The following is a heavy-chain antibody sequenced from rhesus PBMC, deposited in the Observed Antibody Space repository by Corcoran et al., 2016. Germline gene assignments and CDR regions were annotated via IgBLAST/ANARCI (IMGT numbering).Heavy chain of an antibody. D-gene: IGHD6-31*01. CDR1: GYTFTHFR. J-gene: IGHJ4*01. CDR3: ARGIAATGG. V-gene: IGHV1-200*01. CDR2: VGTGKGNT. Sequence: QVQLVQSGAEVKKPGASVNLSCKTSGYTFTHFRINWVRQAPGQGLEWLGWVGTGKGNTGAAQGFQGTVPRARDTSTATACMGLSSLRSEDAAVHYCARGIAATGGWGQGVLVTVSS.